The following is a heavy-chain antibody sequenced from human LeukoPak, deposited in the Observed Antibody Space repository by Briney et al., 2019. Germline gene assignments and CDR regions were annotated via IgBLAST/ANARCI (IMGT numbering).Heavy chain of an antibody. Sequence: GRSLRLSCAASGFTFSSYAMHWVRQAPGKGREGVAVISYDGSNKYYADSVKGRFTISRDNSKNTLYLQMNSLRAEDTAVYYCARSGGYCSSTSCRASYYYYGMDVWGKGTTVTVSS. V-gene: IGHV3-30*04. CDR2: ISYDGSNK. J-gene: IGHJ6*04. CDR3: ARSGGYCSSTSCRASYYYYGMDV. CDR1: GFTFSSYA. D-gene: IGHD2-2*01.